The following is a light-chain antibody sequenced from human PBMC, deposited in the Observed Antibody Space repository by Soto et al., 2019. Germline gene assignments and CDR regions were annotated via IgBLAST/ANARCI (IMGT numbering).Light chain of an antibody. CDR1: SSDVGGYDH. J-gene: IGLJ2*01. V-gene: IGLV2-14*01. CDR3: SSYTSSNTLV. CDR2: DVS. Sequence: QSALTQPASESGSPGQSITISCTGTSSDVGGYDHVSWYQQHPGRAPKLMIYDVSNRPSGVSNRFSGSKSGNTASLTISGLQAEDEADYYCSSYTSSNTLVFGGGTKLTVL.